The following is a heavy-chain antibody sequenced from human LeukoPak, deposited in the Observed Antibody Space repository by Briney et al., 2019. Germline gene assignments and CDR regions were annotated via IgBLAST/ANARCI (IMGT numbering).Heavy chain of an antibody. J-gene: IGHJ4*02. Sequence: GASVKVSCKASGYTFISYYMYWVRQAPGQGLEWMGIINPSGGSTSYAQKFQGRVTMTRDTSTSTVYMELSSLRSEDTAVYYCARASYSSSWYERLYYFDYWGQGALVTVSS. CDR1: GYTFISYY. CDR2: INPSGGST. V-gene: IGHV1-46*01. CDR3: ARASYSSSWYERLYYFDY. D-gene: IGHD6-13*01.